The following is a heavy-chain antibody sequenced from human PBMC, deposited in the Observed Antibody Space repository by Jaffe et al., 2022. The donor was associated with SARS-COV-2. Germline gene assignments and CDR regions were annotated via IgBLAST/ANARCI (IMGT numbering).Heavy chain of an antibody. CDR2: ISSSSSYI. V-gene: IGHV3-21*01. Sequence: EVQLVESGGGLVKPGGSLRLSCAASGFTFSSYSMNWVRQAPGKGLEWVSSISSSSSYIYYADSVKGRFTISRDNAKNSLYLQMNSLRAEDTAVYYCARDNNSDDSSGYYLVEFDYWGQGTLVTVSS. CDR1: GFTFSSYS. D-gene: IGHD3-22*01. J-gene: IGHJ4*02. CDR3: ARDNNSDDSSGYYLVEFDY.